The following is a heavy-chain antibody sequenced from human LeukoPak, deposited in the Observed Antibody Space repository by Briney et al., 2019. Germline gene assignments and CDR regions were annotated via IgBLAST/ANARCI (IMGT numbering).Heavy chain of an antibody. V-gene: IGHV1-46*01. J-gene: IGHJ3*02. CDR1: GYTFSSYY. CDR3: ARGRDCSSTSCPGAFDI. D-gene: IGHD2-2*01. CDR2: IIPSGGST. Sequence: GASVKVSCKASGYTFSSYYMHWVRQAPGQGLEWMGIIIPSGGSTSYAQKFQGRVTMTRDTSTSTVYMELSSLRSEDTAVYYCARGRDCSSTSCPGAFDIWGQGTMVTVSS.